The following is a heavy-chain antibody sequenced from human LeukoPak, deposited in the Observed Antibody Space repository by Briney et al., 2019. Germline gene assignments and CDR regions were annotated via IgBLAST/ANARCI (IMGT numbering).Heavy chain of an antibody. V-gene: IGHV4-39*07. D-gene: IGHD3-10*01. CDR1: GGSISSSNYY. J-gene: IGHJ4*02. CDR2: IYYSGST. Sequence: SETLSLTCTVSGGSISSSNYYWGWIRQPPGKGLEWIGSIYYSGSTYFNPSLKSQVTISVDTSKNQFSLKLRSVTAADTAVYYCVRERTYGNYFDYWGQGALVTVSS. CDR3: VRERTYGNYFDY.